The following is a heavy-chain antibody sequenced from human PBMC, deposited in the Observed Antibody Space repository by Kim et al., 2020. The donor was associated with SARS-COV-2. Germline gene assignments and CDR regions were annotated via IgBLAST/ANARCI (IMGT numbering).Heavy chain of an antibody. Sequence: GGSLRLSCTASGFTFGDYAMSWVRQAPGKGLEWVGFIRSKAYGGTTEYAASVKGRFTISRDDSKSIAYLQMNSLKTEDTAVYYCTRGLLRYFDWLLYAFDYWGQGTLVTVSS. V-gene: IGHV3-49*04. CDR1: GFTFGDYA. D-gene: IGHD3-9*01. CDR3: TRGLLRYFDWLLYAFDY. CDR2: IRSKAYGGTT. J-gene: IGHJ4*02.